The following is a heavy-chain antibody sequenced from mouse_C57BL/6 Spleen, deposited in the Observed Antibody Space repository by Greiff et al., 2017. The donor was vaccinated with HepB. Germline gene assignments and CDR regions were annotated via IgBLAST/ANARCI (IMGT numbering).Heavy chain of an antibody. J-gene: IGHJ3*01. Sequence: QVQLQQSGAELVKPGASVKMSCKASGYTFTSYWITWVKQRPGQGLEWIGDIYPGSGSTNYNEKFKSKATLTVDTSSSTAYMQLSSLTSEDSAVYYCARKSLYDGYYEGFAYWGQGTLVTVSA. CDR2: IYPGSGST. D-gene: IGHD2-3*01. CDR1: GYTFTSYW. V-gene: IGHV1-55*01. CDR3: ARKSLYDGYYEGFAY.